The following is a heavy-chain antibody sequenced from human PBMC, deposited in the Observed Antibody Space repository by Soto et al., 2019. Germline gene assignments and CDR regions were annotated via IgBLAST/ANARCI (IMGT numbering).Heavy chain of an antibody. CDR2: INPNSGGT. CDR1: GYTFTGYY. D-gene: IGHD3-22*01. J-gene: IGHJ4*02. CDR3: ARAGYYYDSSGYHDY. V-gene: IGHV1-2*02. Sequence: ASVKVSCKASGYTFTGYYMHWVRQAPGQGLEWMGWINPNSGGTNYAQKLQGRVTMTTDTSTSTAYMELRSLRSDDTAVYYCARAGYYYDSSGYHDYWGQGTLVTVSS.